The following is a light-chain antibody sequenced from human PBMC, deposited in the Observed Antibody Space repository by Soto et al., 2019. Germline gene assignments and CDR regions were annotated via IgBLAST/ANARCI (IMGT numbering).Light chain of an antibody. CDR2: GAS. CDR1: QSVSSI. CDR3: QQYYNWWT. J-gene: IGKJ1*01. V-gene: IGKV3-15*01. Sequence: IVMTQSPATLSVSPGERATLSCRARQSVSSILAWYQQKPGQTPRLLIYGASTRATGIPARFSGSGSGTEFPLTISSLQSEDFAVYYCQQYYNWWTFGQGTKVEIK.